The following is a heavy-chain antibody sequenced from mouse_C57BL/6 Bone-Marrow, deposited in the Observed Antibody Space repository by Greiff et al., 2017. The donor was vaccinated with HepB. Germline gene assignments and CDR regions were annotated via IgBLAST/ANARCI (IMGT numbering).Heavy chain of an antibody. CDR3: ARGYYGSPRFDY. V-gene: IGHV5-16*01. J-gene: IGHJ2*01. D-gene: IGHD1-1*01. CDR2: INYDGSST. Sequence: EVQVVESEGGLVQPGSSMKLSCTASGFTFSDYYMAWVRQVPEKGLEWVANINYDGSSTYYLDSLKSRFIISRDNAKNILYLQMSSLKSEDTATYYCARGYYGSPRFDYWGQGTTLTVSS. CDR1: GFTFSDYY.